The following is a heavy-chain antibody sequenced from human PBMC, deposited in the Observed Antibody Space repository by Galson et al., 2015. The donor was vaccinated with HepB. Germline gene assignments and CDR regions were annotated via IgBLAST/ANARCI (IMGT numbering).Heavy chain of an antibody. CDR1: GFTFSSYG. D-gene: IGHD1/OR15-1a*01. J-gene: IGHJ4*02. CDR3: AKDGNIKIDY. Sequence: SLRLSCAASGFTFSSYGMHWVRQAPDKGLEWVAVISYDGSNKYYADSVKGRFTISRDNSKNTLYLQMNSLRAEDTAVYYCAKDGNIKIDYWGQGTLVTVSS. V-gene: IGHV3-30*18. CDR2: ISYDGSNK.